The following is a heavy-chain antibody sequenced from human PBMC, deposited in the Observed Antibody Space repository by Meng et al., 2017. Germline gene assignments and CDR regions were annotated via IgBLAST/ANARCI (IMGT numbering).Heavy chain of an antibody. Sequence: GQWGEAGAGVKKPGSSVKVSCKASGGTFSSYAISWVRQAPGQGLEWMGGIIPIFGTANYAQKFQGRVTITADKSTSTAYMELSSLRSEDTAVYYCHSGWYQAGDDYWGQGTLVTVSS. V-gene: IGHV1-69*06. CDR3: HSGWYQAGDDY. D-gene: IGHD6-19*01. CDR1: GGTFSSYA. J-gene: IGHJ4*02. CDR2: IIPIFGTA.